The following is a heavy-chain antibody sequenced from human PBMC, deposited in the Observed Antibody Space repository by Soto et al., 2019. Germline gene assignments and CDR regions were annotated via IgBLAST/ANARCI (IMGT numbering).Heavy chain of an antibody. CDR3: ARGITFGGVLNGMDV. V-gene: IGHV1-18*01. CDR1: GYTFTSDG. J-gene: IGHJ6*02. Sequence: ASVKVSCKASGYTFTSDGITWVRQAPGQGLEWMGWINTSNGKTYYAQKLQGRVTMTTDTSTSTGYMELRSLRSDDTAVYYCARGITFGGVLNGMDVWGQGTTVTVSS. CDR2: INTSNGKT. D-gene: IGHD3-16*01.